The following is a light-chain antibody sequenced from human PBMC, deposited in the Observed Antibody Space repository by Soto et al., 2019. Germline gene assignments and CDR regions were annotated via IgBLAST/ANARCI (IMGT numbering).Light chain of an antibody. V-gene: IGKV1-5*03. CDR3: QQYNSYPWT. Sequence: DIQMTQSPSTLSASVGDRVTITCRARQSIGNWLAWYQQKPGKAPKLLIYKASSLESGVPSRFSGSGSGTEFTLTISSLQPDDFATYYCQQYNSYPWTFGQGTKVDIK. J-gene: IGKJ1*01. CDR1: QSIGNW. CDR2: KAS.